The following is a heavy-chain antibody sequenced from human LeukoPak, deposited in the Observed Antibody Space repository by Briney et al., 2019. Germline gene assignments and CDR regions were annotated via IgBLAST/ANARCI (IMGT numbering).Heavy chain of an antibody. CDR1: GGSISSYY. D-gene: IGHD3/OR15-3a*01. CDR2: IYYSGST. V-gene: IGHV4-59*01. CDR3: VKFPDW. J-gene: IGHJ4*02. Sequence: PSETLSLTCTVSGGSISSYYWSWIRQPPGKGLEWIGYIYYSGSTNYNPSLKSRVTISVDTSKNQFSLKLSSVTAEDTAVYYCVKFPDWWGQGTLVTVSS.